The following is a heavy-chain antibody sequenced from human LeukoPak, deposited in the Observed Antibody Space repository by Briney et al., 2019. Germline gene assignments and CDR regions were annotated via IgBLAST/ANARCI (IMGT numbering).Heavy chain of an antibody. CDR2: IYTSGST. V-gene: IGHV4-61*02. CDR3: ARAVVITLGGVVADYFDY. Sequence: PSQTLSLTCTVSGGSLSSGSYYWRWLRQPAGKGLEWIGRIYTSGSTNYNPSLKSRVTISVDTSKNQFSLKLSSVTAADTAVYYCARAVVITLGGVVADYFDYWGQGTLVTVSS. D-gene: IGHD3-16*02. CDR1: GGSLSSGSYY. J-gene: IGHJ4*02.